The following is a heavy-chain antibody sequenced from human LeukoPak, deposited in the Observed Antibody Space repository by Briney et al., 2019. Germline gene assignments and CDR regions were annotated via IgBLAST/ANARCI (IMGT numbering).Heavy chain of an antibody. CDR1: GGTFSSYA. CDR2: IIPIFGTA. J-gene: IGHJ4*02. D-gene: IGHD7-27*01. Sequence: SVKVSCKASGGTFSSYAISWVRQAPGQGLEWMGGIIPIFGTANYAQKFQGRVTITADESTSTAYMELSSLRSEDTAVYYCAKGRYHNFLSPNWGFDYWGQGTLVTVSS. V-gene: IGHV1-69*01. CDR3: AKGRYHNFLSPNWGFDY.